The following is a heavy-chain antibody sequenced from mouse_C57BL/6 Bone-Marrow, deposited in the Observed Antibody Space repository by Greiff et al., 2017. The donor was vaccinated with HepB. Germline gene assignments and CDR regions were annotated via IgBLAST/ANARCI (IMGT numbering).Heavy chain of an antibody. V-gene: IGHV5-4*01. D-gene: IGHD4-1*01. Sequence: DVKLVESGGGLVKPGGSLKLSCAASGFTFSSYAMSWVRQTPEKRLEWVATISDGGSYTYYPDNVKGRFTISRDNAKNNLYLQMSHLKSEDTAMYYCARDRANWDWFAYWGQGTLVTVSA. CDR1: GFTFSSYA. CDR3: ARDRANWDWFAY. J-gene: IGHJ3*01. CDR2: ISDGGSYT.